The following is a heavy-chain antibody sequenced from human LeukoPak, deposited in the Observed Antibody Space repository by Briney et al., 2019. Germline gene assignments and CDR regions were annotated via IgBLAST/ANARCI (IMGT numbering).Heavy chain of an antibody. CDR1: GFTFSSYG. J-gene: IGHJ6*02. CDR3: ARDPQHYYYYYGMDV. D-gene: IGHD5-18*01. Sequence: PGGSLRLSCAASGFTFSSYGMHWVRQAPGKGLEWVAFIRYDGSNKYYADSVKGRFTISRDNSKNTLYLQMNSLRAEDTAVYYCARDPQHYYYYYGMDVWGQGTTVTVSS. CDR2: IRYDGSNK. V-gene: IGHV3-30*02.